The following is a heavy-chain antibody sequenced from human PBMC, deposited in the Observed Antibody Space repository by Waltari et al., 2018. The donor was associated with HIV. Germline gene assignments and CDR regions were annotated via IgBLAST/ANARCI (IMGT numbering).Heavy chain of an antibody. V-gene: IGHV3-74*01. CDR1: GFTFSSYW. J-gene: IGHJ4*02. Sequence: EVQLVESGGGLVQPGGSLRLSCAASGFTFSSYWMHWVRQAPGKGLGWGSRINSEGSRTSYADSVKGRFTISRDNGKNTRYLQMNSLRAEDTAVYYCARDRCDDSVSYPDYWGQGTLVTVSS. CDR3: ARDRCDDSVSYPDY. D-gene: IGHD1-26*01. CDR2: INSEGSRT.